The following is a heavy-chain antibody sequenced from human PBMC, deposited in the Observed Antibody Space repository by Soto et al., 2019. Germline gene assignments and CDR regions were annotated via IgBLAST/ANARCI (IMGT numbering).Heavy chain of an antibody. CDR2: IYYSGST. Sequence: SETLSLTCTVSGGSISSYYWSWIRQPPGKGLEWIGYIYYSGSTNYNPSLKSRVTISVDTSKNQFSLKLSSVTAADTAVYYCASEWAGQRWEPRNGFFEYWGQGTLVTVSS. CDR3: ASEWAGQRWEPRNGFFEY. J-gene: IGHJ4*02. D-gene: IGHD1-26*01. V-gene: IGHV4-59*01. CDR1: GGSISSYY.